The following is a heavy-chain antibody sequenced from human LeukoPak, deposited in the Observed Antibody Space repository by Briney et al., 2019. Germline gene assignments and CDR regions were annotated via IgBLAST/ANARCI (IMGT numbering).Heavy chain of an antibody. D-gene: IGHD1-14*01. V-gene: IGHV3-53*01. CDR3: ARGNPGGEFY. Sequence: PGGSLRLSCAASGFTVNNNYMSWVRQAPGKGLEWVSVIYSGGGTYYADSVKGRFTISRDNSKNTLYLQMNSLRAEDTAVYYCARGNPGGEFYWGQGTLVTVSS. J-gene: IGHJ4*02. CDR1: GFTVNNNY. CDR2: IYSGGGT.